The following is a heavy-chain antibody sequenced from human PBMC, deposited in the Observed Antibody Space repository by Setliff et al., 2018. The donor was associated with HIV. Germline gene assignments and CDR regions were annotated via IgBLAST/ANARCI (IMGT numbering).Heavy chain of an antibody. V-gene: IGHV4-39*01. D-gene: IGHD1-26*01. Sequence: SETLSLTCAVSGGSIDSFSYYWGWIRQTPGKELEWIGNIYHSGSTNYNPSLKSRAAISVDRSKRHFFLKLRSVTAADTAVYYCARQWAERVMDVWGNGTTVTVCS. CDR3: ARQWAERVMDV. CDR2: IYHSGST. CDR1: GGSIDSFSYY. J-gene: IGHJ6*03.